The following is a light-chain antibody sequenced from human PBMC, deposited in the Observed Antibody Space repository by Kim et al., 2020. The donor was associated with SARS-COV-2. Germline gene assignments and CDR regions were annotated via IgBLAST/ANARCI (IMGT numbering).Light chain of an antibody. Sequence: RPTATLTCTGNSNNVGNQGAAWLQQHQGQPPKLLSYRNNNRTSGISERLSASRSGNTASLTITGLQPEDEADYYCSAWDSSLSAWVFGGGTQLTVL. CDR3: SAWDSSLSAWV. CDR1: SNNVGNQG. V-gene: IGLV10-54*01. CDR2: RNN. J-gene: IGLJ3*02.